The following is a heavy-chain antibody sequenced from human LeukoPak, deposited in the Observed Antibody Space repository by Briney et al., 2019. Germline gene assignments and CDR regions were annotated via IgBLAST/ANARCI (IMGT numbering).Heavy chain of an antibody. V-gene: IGHV4-39*01. Sequence: SDTLSLTCSPSGVSVRSSSYYWSWIRQPPGKGLEGMGSIYYSGSTYYTPSLKRRVNISVDTSKKQFSLKLSSVTAADTAVYYCARRGMGSSSSYWGQGTLVTVSS. D-gene: IGHD6-6*01. J-gene: IGHJ4*02. CDR1: GVSVRSSSYY. CDR2: IYYSGST. CDR3: ARRGMGSSSSY.